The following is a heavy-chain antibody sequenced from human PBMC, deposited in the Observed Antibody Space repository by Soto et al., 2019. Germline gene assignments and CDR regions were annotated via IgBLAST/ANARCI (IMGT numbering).Heavy chain of an antibody. J-gene: IGHJ4*02. CDR3: AKDDDYVWGSYRLDY. CDR1: GFTFSSYA. D-gene: IGHD3-16*02. CDR2: ISGSGGST. V-gene: IGHV3-23*01. Sequence: EVQLLESGGGLVQPGGSLRLSCAASGFTFSSYAMSWVRQAPGKGLEWVSAISGSGGSTYYADSVKGRFIISRDNSKNTLYLQMNSLRAEDTAVYYCAKDDDYVWGSYRLDYWGQGTLVTVSS.